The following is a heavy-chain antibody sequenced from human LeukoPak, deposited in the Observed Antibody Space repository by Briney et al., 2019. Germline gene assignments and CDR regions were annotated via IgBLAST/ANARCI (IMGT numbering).Heavy chain of an antibody. J-gene: IGHJ3*02. Sequence: PSETLSLTCAVYGGSFSAYYWSWIRQPPGKGLEWIGDINHSGSTNNSPSLESRVTISVDTSKNQFSLKLSSVTAADTAVYYCARARPTVTDDYDAFDIWGQGTMVTVSS. D-gene: IGHD4-17*01. V-gene: IGHV4-34*01. CDR2: INHSGST. CDR1: GGSFSAYY. CDR3: ARARPTVTDDYDAFDI.